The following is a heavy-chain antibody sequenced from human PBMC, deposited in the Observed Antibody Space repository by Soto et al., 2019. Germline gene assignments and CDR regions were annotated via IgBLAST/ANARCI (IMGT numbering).Heavy chain of an antibody. V-gene: IGHV3-30-3*01. Sequence: GGSLRLSCAASGFTFSSYWMSWVRQAPGKGLEWVAVISYDGSNKYYADSVKGRFTISRDNSKNTLYLQMNSLRAEDTAVYYCARPLTVPVSYEMVSWGQGTPVTVS. CDR3: ARPLTVPVSYEMVS. CDR2: ISYDGSNK. CDR1: GFTFSSYW. J-gene: IGHJ5*02. D-gene: IGHD1-26*01.